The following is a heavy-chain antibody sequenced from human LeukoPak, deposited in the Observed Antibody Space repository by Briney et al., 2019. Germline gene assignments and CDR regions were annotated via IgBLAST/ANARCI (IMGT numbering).Heavy chain of an antibody. D-gene: IGHD5-18*01. CDR1: GFTVSSNY. CDR2: ISGSGGST. CDR3: ARDGRDSYGYGDFDY. J-gene: IGHJ4*02. Sequence: GGSLRLSCAASGFTVSSNYMSWVRQAPGKGLEWVSTISGSGGSTYYADSVKGRFTISRDNSKNTLYLQMISLRAEDTAVYYCARDGRDSYGYGDFDYWGQGTLVTVSS. V-gene: IGHV3-23*01.